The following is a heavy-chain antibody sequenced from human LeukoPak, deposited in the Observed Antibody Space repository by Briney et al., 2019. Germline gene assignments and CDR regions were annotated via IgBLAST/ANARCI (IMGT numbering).Heavy chain of an antibody. V-gene: IGHV4-38-2*02. CDR1: GYSMTSGYY. J-gene: IGHJ4*02. D-gene: IGHD6-19*01. CDR2: IYHNGDT. Sequence: SSETLSLTCAVSGYSMTSGYYWAWIRQPPGEALEWIASIYHNGDTYYNSTLKSRVTISVDTSKNQFSLKLSSVTAADTAVYYCAREGAVAKRGDYFDYWGQGTLVTVSS. CDR3: AREGAVAKRGDYFDY.